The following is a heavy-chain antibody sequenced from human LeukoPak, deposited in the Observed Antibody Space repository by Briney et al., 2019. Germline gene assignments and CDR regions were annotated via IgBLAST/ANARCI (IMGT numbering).Heavy chain of an antibody. Sequence: ASVKVSCKASGYTFPSYGISWVRQAPGQGLEWMGWIGPYNGNTNYAQNLQGRVTMTTDTSTSTAYMELGSLGSDDTAVYYCARDQDSLVRGVIGYWGQGTLVTVSS. V-gene: IGHV1-18*01. CDR2: IGPYNGNT. D-gene: IGHD3-10*01. J-gene: IGHJ4*02. CDR3: ARDQDSLVRGVIGY. CDR1: GYTFPSYG.